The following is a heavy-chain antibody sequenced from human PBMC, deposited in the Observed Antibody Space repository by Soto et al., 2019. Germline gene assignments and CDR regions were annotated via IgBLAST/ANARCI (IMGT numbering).Heavy chain of an antibody. CDR2: MYYSGSS. CDR1: GGSTSDKSYF. J-gene: IGHJ4*02. CDR3: ARQRLLRLKPDFDI. V-gene: IGHV4-39*01. Sequence: SETLSLTCSVSGGSTSDKSYFWGWVRQSPGKGLEWIGSMYYSGSSYYNPSLKSRVAISVDTSRNQFSLKLRSVTAADTAVYFCARQRLLRLKPDFDIWGQGTMVTVSS. D-gene: IGHD2-21*02.